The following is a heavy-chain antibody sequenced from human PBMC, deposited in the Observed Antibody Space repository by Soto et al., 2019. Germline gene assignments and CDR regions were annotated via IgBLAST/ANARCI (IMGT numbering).Heavy chain of an antibody. CDR1: GFSFSSQA. D-gene: IGHD5-18*01. Sequence: QEQLMESGGGVVQPGRSLRLSCVASGFSFSSQAMHWVRQAPGKGLEWVAAISNDGNRQLYADSVKDRFTISRDNSRNTLDLQMNNLRTEYTGVYFCAIDIYSYGSVGTPDIWGQGTMVTVSS. J-gene: IGHJ3*02. CDR3: AIDIYSYGSVGTPDI. CDR2: ISNDGNRQ. V-gene: IGHV3-30-3*01.